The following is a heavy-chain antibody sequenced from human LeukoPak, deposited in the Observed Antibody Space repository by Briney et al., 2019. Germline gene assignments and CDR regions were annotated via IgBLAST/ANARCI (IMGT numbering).Heavy chain of an antibody. V-gene: IGHV1-2*02. J-gene: IGHJ1*01. D-gene: IGHD6-13*01. CDR1: GYTFTGYY. CDR3: ARDLDSSWTGYFQP. Sequence: ASVKVSCKASGYTFTGYYIHWVRQAPGQGLEWMGWVNPNDGGTNYAQKFQGRVTMTWDTSITTAYMKLSSLTSDDTAVYYCARDLDSSWTGYFQPWGQGTLVTVSS. CDR2: VNPNDGGT.